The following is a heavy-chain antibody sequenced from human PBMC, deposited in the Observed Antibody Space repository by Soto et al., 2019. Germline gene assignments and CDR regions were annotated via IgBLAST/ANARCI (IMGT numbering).Heavy chain of an antibody. J-gene: IGHJ6*02. CDR3: ARGRMDIAAAGTGGMDV. V-gene: IGHV1-8*01. Sequence: GASVKVSCKASGYTFTSYDINWVRQATGQGLEWMGWMNPNSGNTGYAQKFQGRVTMTRNTSISTAYMELSSLRSEDTAVYYCARGRMDIAAAGTGGMDVWGQGTTVTVSS. CDR2: MNPNSGNT. CDR1: GYTFTSYD. D-gene: IGHD6-13*01.